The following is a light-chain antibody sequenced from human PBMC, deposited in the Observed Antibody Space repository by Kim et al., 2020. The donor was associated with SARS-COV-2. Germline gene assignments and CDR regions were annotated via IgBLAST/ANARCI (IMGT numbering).Light chain of an antibody. V-gene: IGKV3-15*01. CDR3: QKYNNWPPYT. J-gene: IGKJ2*01. Sequence: VSPGERATRACRASQSVSSNLAWYQQKPGQAPRLLIYGASTRATGIPARFSGSGSGTEFTLTISSLQSEDFAVYYCQKYNNWPPYTFGQGTKLEI. CDR2: GAS. CDR1: QSVSSN.